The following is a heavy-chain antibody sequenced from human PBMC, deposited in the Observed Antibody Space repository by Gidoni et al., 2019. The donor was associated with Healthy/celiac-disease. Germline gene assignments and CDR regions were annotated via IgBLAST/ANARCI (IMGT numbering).Heavy chain of an antibody. CDR3: ARPQPVVPAAIDV. V-gene: IGHV4-34*01. J-gene: IGHJ6*02. D-gene: IGHD2-2*01. CDR2: INHSGST. CDR1: GGSFSGYY. Sequence: QVQLQQWGAGLLKPSETLSLTCAVYGGSFSGYYWSWIRQPPGKGLEWIGEINHSGSTNYNPSLKSRVTISVDTSKNQFSLKLSSVTAADTAVYYCARPQPVVPAAIDVWGQGTTVTVSS.